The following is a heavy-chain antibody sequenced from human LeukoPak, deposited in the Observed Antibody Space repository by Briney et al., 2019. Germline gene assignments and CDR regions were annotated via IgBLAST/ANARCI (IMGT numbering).Heavy chain of an antibody. V-gene: IGHV7-4-1*02. CDR1: GYPFSSYA. Sequence: VASVKVSCKASGYPFSSYAMNWVRQAPGQGLEWMGWINTNTGNPTYAQGFTGRFVFSLDTSVSTAYLQISSLQAEDTAVYYCARSNNDGDYLGVGFDYWGQGTLVTVSS. CDR2: INTNTGNP. D-gene: IGHD4-17*01. J-gene: IGHJ4*02. CDR3: ARSNNDGDYLGVGFDY.